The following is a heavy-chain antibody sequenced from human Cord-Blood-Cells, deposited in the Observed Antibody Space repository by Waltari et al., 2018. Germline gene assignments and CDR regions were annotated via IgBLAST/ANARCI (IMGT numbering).Heavy chain of an antibody. Sequence: QLQLQESGPGLVKPSETLSLTCTVSGGSISSRSYYCGWIRQPPGKGLEWIGSIYYIGSTYYNPSLKSRVTISVDTSKNQFSLKLSSVTAADTAVYYCARHVRGIAVAGKKTFDYWGQGTLVTVSS. J-gene: IGHJ4*02. CDR2: IYYIGST. CDR1: GGSISSRSYY. D-gene: IGHD6-19*01. CDR3: ARHVRGIAVAGKKTFDY. V-gene: IGHV4-39*01.